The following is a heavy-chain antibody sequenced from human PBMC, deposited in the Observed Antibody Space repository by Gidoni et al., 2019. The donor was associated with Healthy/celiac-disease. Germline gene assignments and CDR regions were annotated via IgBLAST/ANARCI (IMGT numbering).Heavy chain of an antibody. V-gene: IGHV2-70*01. CDR2: IDWDDDK. J-gene: IGHJ5*02. CDR3: ARSRHHWNPGGWFDP. CDR1: GFSLSTSGMC. D-gene: IGHD1-1*01. Sequence: QVTLRESGPELVKPTPTLTLTCTFSGFSLSTSGMCVSWIRQPPGKALEWLALIDWDDDKYYSTSLKTRLTISTDTSNNQVVLTMTNMDPVDTATYYCARSRHHWNPGGWFDPWVQGTLVTVSS.